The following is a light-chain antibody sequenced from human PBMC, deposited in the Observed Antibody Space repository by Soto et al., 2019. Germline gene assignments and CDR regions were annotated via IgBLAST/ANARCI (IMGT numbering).Light chain of an antibody. CDR3: QQYGTSPVT. CDR1: QSVSSNY. J-gene: IGKJ4*01. Sequence: EIVLTQSPGTLSLSPGERATLSCRASQSVSSNYWAWYQQKPGQAPRLLMYGASSRATGIPDRFSGSGSGTDITLTISRLEPQDFAVYYCQQYGTSPVTFGGGTKVQIK. CDR2: GAS. V-gene: IGKV3-20*01.